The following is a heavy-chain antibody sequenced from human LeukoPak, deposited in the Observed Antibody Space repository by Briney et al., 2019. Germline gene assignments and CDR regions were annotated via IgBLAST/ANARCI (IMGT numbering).Heavy chain of an antibody. J-gene: IGHJ5*02. CDR2: IYYSGST. V-gene: IGHV4-59*08. CDR3: ARGWVAAAGTNWFDP. CDR1: GGSISSYY. D-gene: IGHD6-13*01. Sequence: PSETLSLTCTVSGGSISSYYWSWIRQPPGKGLEWIGYIYYSGSTNYNPSLKSRVTISVDTSKNQFSLKLSSVTAADTAVYYCARGWVAAAGTNWFDPWGQGTLVTVSS.